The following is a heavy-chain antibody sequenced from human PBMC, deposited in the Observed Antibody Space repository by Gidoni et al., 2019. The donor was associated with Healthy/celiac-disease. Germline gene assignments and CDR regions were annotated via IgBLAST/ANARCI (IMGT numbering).Heavy chain of an antibody. V-gene: IGHV3-30*18. CDR3: AKYGAMDSFDY. CDR1: GFTFSSYG. CDR2: ISYDGSNK. Sequence: QVQLVESGGGVVKPGRSLRLSCAASGFTFSSYGMHWVRQAPGKGLEWVAVISYDGSNKYYADSVKGRFTISRDNSKNTLYLQMNSLRAEDTAVYYCAKYGAMDSFDYWGQGTLVTVSS. J-gene: IGHJ4*02. D-gene: IGHD5-18*01.